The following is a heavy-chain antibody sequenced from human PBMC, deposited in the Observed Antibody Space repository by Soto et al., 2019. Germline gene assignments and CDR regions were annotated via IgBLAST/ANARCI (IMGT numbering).Heavy chain of an antibody. CDR1: GFIFSDYT. CDR2: ISSSGDTI. D-gene: IGHD6-13*01. V-gene: IGHV3-48*04. Sequence: EVQLVESGGDLVQPGGSLRLSCTASGFIFSDYTMTWVRQAPGRGLEFVSHISSSGDTIFYAESMKGRFTVSRDNAKNSLFLQMNSLRGDDTGVYFCARDHGGSTWFVGVYYFFGMDVWGQGTAVTVSS. CDR3: ARDHGGSTWFVGVYYFFGMDV. J-gene: IGHJ6*02.